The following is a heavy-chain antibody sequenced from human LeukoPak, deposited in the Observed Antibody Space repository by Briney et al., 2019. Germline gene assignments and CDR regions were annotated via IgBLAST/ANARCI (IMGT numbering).Heavy chain of an antibody. CDR1: GGSISSGSYY. Sequence: PSETLSLTCTVSGGSISSGSYYWSWIRQPAGKGLEWIGNIYYSGSTYYNPSLKSRVTISVDTSNNQFSLKLSAVTAADTAVYYCASVRRGFGESSKYYSYCYMHVWGNGTTVTIAS. V-gene: IGHV4-39*01. J-gene: IGHJ6*03. CDR2: IYYSGST. CDR3: ASVRRGFGESSKYYSYCYMHV. D-gene: IGHD3-10*01.